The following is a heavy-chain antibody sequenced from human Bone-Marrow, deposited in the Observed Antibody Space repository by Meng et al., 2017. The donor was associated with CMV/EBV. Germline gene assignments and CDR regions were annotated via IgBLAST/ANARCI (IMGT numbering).Heavy chain of an antibody. CDR2: IYPGDSDT. CDR3: ARRYNDFWTIDY. D-gene: IGHD3-3*01. J-gene: IGHJ4*02. V-gene: IGHV5-51*01. CDR1: GYSFANYW. Sequence: KVSCKGSGYSFANYWIGWVSQMPGKGLEWMGIIYPGDSDTRYRPSFQGQVTISADKSISTAYLQWSSLKASDTAMYYCARRYNDFWTIDYWGQGTLVTVSS.